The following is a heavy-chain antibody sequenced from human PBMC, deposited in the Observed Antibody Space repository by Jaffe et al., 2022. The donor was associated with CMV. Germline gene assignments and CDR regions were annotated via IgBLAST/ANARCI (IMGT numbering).Heavy chain of an antibody. CDR1: GFTFSSYA. J-gene: IGHJ4*02. D-gene: IGHD6-19*01. Sequence: EVQLLESGGGLVQPGGSLRLSCAASGFTFSSYAMSWVRQAPGKGLEWVSAISGSGGSTYYADSVKGRFTISRDNSKNTLYLQMNSLRAEDTAVYYCAKDTYLMAVAGTGAFDYWGQGTLVTVSS. CDR2: ISGSGGST. CDR3: AKDTYLMAVAGTGAFDY. V-gene: IGHV3-23*01.